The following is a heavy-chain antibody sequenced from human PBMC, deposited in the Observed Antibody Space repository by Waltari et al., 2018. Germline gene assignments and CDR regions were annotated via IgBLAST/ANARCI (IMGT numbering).Heavy chain of an antibody. CDR2: IYSSGST. D-gene: IGHD2-2*01. CDR1: GGSISGTY. V-gene: IGHV4-4*07. J-gene: IGHJ5*02. Sequence: QVQLQESGPGLVKPSETLSLTCIVSGGSISGTYWTWIRQPAGKGLEWIGRIYSSGSTNYNPSLKSRVAMSIDTSKNQFSLKLTSVTAADTAVYYCARPKWRTSWKMGEFDPWGQGTLVTVSS. CDR3: ARPKWRTSWKMGEFDP.